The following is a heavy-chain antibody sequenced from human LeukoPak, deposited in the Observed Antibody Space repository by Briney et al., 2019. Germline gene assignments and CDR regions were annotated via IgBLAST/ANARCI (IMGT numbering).Heavy chain of an antibody. J-gene: IGHJ4*02. CDR1: GFTFSSYG. CDR3: AKLYSSSSRGGYY. D-gene: IGHD6-13*01. V-gene: IGHV3-30*18. Sequence: GRSLRLSCAASGFTFSSYGMHWVRQAPGKGLEWVAVISYHGSNKYYADSVKGRFTISRDNSKNTLYLQMNSLRAEDTAVYYCAKLYSSSSRGGYYWGQGTLVTVSS. CDR2: ISYHGSNK.